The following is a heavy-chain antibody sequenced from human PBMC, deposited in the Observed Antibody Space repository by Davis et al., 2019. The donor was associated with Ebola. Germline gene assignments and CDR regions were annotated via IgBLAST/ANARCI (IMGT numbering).Heavy chain of an antibody. Sequence: GESLKISCAASGFTFSSYDMHWVRQATGKGLEWVSAIGTAGDTYYPGSVKGRFTISRENAKNSLYLQMNSLRAGDTAVYYCARSWFGEFYMDVWGKGTTVTVSS. V-gene: IGHV3-13*01. CDR2: IGTAGDT. D-gene: IGHD3-10*01. CDR1: GFTFSSYD. J-gene: IGHJ6*04. CDR3: ARSWFGEFYMDV.